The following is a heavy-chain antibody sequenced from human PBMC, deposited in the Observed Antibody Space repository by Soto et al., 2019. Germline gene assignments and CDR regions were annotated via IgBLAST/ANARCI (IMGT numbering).Heavy chain of an antibody. CDR2: INHSGST. CDR3: ARVRGIQLLLRTYYYYCMDF. Sequence: SETLSLTCAVYGGSFSGYYWSWIRQPPGKGLEWIGEINHSGSTNYNPSLKSRVTISVDTSKNQFSLKLSSVTAADTAVYYCARVRGIQLLLRTYYYYCMDFWGQGTTGTVSS. D-gene: IGHD5-18*01. CDR1: GGSFSGYY. J-gene: IGHJ6*02. V-gene: IGHV4-34*01.